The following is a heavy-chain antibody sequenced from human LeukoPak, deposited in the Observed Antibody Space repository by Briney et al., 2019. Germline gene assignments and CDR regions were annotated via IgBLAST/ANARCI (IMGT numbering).Heavy chain of an antibody. CDR3: ARYYYDSSGYPYYFDY. CDR2: ISYDGSNK. J-gene: IGHJ4*02. V-gene: IGHV3-30-3*01. Sequence: GGSLRLSCAASGFTFSSYAMNWVRQAPGKGLEWVAVISYDGSNKYYADSVKGRFTISRDNSKNTLYLQMNSLRAEDTAMYYCARYYYDSSGYPYYFDYWGQGTLVIVSS. CDR1: GFTFSSYA. D-gene: IGHD3-22*01.